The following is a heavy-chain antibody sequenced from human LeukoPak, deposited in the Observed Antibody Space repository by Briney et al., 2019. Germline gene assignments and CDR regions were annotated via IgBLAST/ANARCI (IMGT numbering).Heavy chain of an antibody. D-gene: IGHD3-3*01. CDR3: TTLTGAYYDFWSGPRRDYYFDY. J-gene: IGHJ4*02. V-gene: IGHV3-15*01. CDR2: SKSKTDDGTT. Sequence: PGGSLRLSCAASGFTFSSYSMNWARQAPGKGLEWVGRSKSKTDDGTTDYSAPVKGRFTISRDDSKNTLYLQMNSLKTEDTAVYYCTTLTGAYYDFWSGPRRDYYFDYWGQGTLVTVSS. CDR1: GFTFSSYS.